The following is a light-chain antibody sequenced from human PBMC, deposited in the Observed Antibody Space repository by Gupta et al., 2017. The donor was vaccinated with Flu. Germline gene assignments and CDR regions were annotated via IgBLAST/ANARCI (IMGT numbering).Light chain of an antibody. Sequence: QSALTQPASVSGSPGQSLTISCTGSSSDVGAYNYVSWYQQHPGKAPKLMIYEVNKRPAGVSNRFSGSKAGSTASLTISGLQAEDESDYYCSSYTGTSTLVFGGGTKLTVL. V-gene: IGLV2-14*01. CDR2: EVN. CDR3: SSYTGTSTLV. J-gene: IGLJ3*02. CDR1: SSDVGAYNY.